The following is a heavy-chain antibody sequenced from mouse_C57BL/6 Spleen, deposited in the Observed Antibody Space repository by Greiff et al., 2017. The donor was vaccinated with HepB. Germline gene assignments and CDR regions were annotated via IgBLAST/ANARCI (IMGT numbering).Heavy chain of an antibody. CDR2: ISYDGSN. Sequence: ESGPGLVKPSQSLSLTCSVTGYSITSGYYWNWIRQFPGNKLEWMGYISYDGSNNYNPSLKNRISITRDTSKNQFFLKLNSVTTEDTATYYCAREEGYGNPFAYWGQGTLVTVSA. V-gene: IGHV3-6*01. D-gene: IGHD2-1*01. CDR3: AREEGYGNPFAY. J-gene: IGHJ3*01. CDR1: GYSITSGYY.